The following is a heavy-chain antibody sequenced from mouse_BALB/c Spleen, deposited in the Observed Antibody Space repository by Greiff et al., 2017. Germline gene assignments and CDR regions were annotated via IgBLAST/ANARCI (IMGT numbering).Heavy chain of an antibody. CDR2: ISSGGSYT. D-gene: IGHD1-2*01. CDR3: ARDYYGRSYAMDY. CDR1: GFTFSSYA. J-gene: IGHJ4*01. V-gene: IGHV5-9-4*01. Sequence: EVKVVESGGGLVKPGGSLKLSCAASGFTFSSYAMSWVRQSPEKRLEWVAEISSGGSYTYYPDTVTGRFTISRDNAKNTLYLEMSSLRSEDTAMYYCARDYYGRSYAMDYWGQGTSVTVSS.